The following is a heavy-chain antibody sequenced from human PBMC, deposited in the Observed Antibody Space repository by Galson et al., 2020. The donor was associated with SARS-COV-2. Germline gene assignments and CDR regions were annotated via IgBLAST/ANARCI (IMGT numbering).Heavy chain of an antibody. CDR2: FDPEDGEP. D-gene: IGHD2-2*01. V-gene: IGHV1-24*01. Sequence: ASVKVSCKVSGYTLSEVSMHWVRQTPGKGLEWMAGFDPEDGEPIYGQHFRGRVTLTEGTSADTAYMELRGLRSGDTAVYYCASSRWLSTFGMWGKGTMVSVSS. CDR1: GYTLSEVS. J-gene: IGHJ3*02. CDR3: ASSRWLSTFGM.